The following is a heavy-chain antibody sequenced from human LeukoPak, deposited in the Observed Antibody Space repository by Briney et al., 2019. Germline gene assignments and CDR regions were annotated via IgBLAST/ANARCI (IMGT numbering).Heavy chain of an antibody. V-gene: IGHV3-21*01. CDR2: IRLSGSYI. CDR1: GFSFSSDW. J-gene: IGHJ6*02. CDR3: VRPTYCSSTCCQTNGMDV. Sequence: GVSLRLSCAASGFSFSSDWRHWVRQAPGKGLEWVASIRLSGSYIYYADSAKGRFTISRDNAKKSLYLQMNSLRDEDTAVYYCVRPTYCSSTCCQTNGMDVWGQGTTVTLSS. D-gene: IGHD2-2*01.